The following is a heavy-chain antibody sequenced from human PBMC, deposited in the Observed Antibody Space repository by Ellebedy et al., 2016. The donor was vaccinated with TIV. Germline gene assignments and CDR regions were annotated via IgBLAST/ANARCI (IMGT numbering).Heavy chain of an antibody. J-gene: IGHJ4*02. V-gene: IGHV1-18*01. D-gene: IGHD2-15*01. CDR1: GYTFNTYG. Sequence: ASVKVSXKTSGYTFNTYGLRWVRQAPGQGLEWMGWISSSNGDTNYAQKFQGRVTMTTDTSTSTAYMELRSLRSDDTAVYYCVTSSCGGGSCYSEVDYWGQGTLVTVSS. CDR3: VTSSCGGGSCYSEVDY. CDR2: ISSSNGDT.